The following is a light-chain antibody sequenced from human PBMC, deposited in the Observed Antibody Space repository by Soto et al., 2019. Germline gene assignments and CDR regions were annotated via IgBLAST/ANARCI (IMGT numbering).Light chain of an antibody. CDR3: QQYCSSRWT. V-gene: IGKV3-20*01. CDR2: GAS. CDR1: QSVSSTY. J-gene: IGKJ1*01. Sequence: EIVLTQSPDTLSLFPGERATLSCRASQSVSSTYLAWYQQKLGQAPRLLIFGASIRATGIPDRFSGSGSGTDFTRNISRLEPEDFAVYYCQQYCSSRWTFGQGTKVES.